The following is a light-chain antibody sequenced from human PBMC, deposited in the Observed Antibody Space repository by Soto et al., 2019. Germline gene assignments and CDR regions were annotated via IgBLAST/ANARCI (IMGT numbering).Light chain of an antibody. Sequence: DIPLTQSPSVLSASVGDRVTITCRTSQDISRYLAWYQQKPGKAPQLLISAASTLQSGVPSRFSGIGSGTEFTLTISSLQPEDFATYYCQKLKSYPLSFGGGTKVEI. V-gene: IGKV1-9*01. J-gene: IGKJ4*02. CDR1: QDISRY. CDR2: AAS. CDR3: QKLKSYPLS.